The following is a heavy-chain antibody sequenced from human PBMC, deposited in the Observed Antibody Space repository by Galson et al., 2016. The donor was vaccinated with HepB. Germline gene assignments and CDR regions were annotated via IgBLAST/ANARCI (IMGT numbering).Heavy chain of an antibody. CDR1: GFTFSGNP. Sequence: SLRLSCAASGFTFSGNPMTWVRQAPGKGLEWVSNISGSGDSTYYADAVKGRFAISRDNANNSLYLQMSSLRAEDTAVYYCARGGGPTWEGLYGSWGQGTLVTVSS. V-gene: IGHV3-23*01. CDR3: ARGGGPTWEGLYGS. D-gene: IGHD2-8*01. J-gene: IGHJ5*02. CDR2: ISGSGDST.